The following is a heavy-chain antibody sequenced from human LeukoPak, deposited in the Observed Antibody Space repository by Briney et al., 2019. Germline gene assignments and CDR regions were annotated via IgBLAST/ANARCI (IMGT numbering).Heavy chain of an antibody. D-gene: IGHD2-2*01. CDR1: GYTFTSYY. CDR2: INPSGGST. J-gene: IGHJ4*02. CDR3: ARGGWYQLLWLYYFDY. V-gene: IGHV1-46*01. Sequence: ASVKVSCKASGYTFTSYYMHWVRQAPGQGLEWMGIINPSGGSTSYAQKFQGRVTMTRDTSTSTVYMELSSLRSEDTAVYYCARGGWYQLLWLYYFDYWGQGTLVTVSS.